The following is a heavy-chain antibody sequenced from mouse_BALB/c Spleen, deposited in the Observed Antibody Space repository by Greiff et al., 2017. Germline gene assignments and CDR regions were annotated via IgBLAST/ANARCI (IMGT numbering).Heavy chain of an antibody. Sequence: EVKLVESGGGLVKPGGSLKLSCAASGFTFSSYAMSWVRQSPEKRLEWVAEISSGGSYTYYPDTVTGRFTISRDNAKNTLYLEMSSLRSEDTAMYYCARGSFHYLDYWGQGTTLTVSS. J-gene: IGHJ2*01. CDR1: GFTFSSYA. V-gene: IGHV5-9-4*01. CDR2: ISSGGSYT. CDR3: ARGSFHYLDY.